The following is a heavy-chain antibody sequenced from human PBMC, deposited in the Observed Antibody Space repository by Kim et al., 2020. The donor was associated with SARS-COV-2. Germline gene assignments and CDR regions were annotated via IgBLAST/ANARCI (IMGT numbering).Heavy chain of an antibody. V-gene: IGHV4-31*03. CDR2: IYYSGST. Sequence: SETLSLTCTVSGGSIGRGNDYWNWIRQQPGKGLEWIGYIYYSGSTNYNPSLKSRVAMSVDTSKRQFSLKLRSVTAADTAMYYCARSYYVWGSFRYNWFDLWGQGSLVTVSS. D-gene: IGHD3-16*02. CDR1: GGSIGRGNDY. CDR3: ARSYYVWGSFRYNWFDL. J-gene: IGHJ5*02.